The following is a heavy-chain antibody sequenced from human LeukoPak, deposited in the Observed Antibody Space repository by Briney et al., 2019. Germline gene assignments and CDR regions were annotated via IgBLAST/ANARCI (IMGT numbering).Heavy chain of an antibody. CDR2: IYDSWNT. D-gene: IGHD4-17*01. CDR3: ATCRDEFADYGLTS. CDR1: GDSISSNY. Sequence: PSETLSLTCTVSGDSISSNYWSWIRQPPGKGLEWSGYIYDSWNTKYNPSLKGRVTISGDTSKNLFSLELTSVTAADTAVYYCATCRDEFADYGLTSWGQGFLVTVSS. J-gene: IGHJ5*02. V-gene: IGHV4-59*01.